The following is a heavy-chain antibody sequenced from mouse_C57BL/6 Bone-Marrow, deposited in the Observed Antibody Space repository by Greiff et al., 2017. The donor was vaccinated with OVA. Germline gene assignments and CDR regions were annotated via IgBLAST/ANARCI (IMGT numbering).Heavy chain of an antibody. CDR1: GFTFSSYG. D-gene: IGHD1-1*01. J-gene: IGHJ4*01. V-gene: IGHV5-6*02. CDR2: ISSGGSYT. CDR3: ARPYYGSSYDAMDY. Sequence: EVMLVESGGDLVKPGGSLKLSCAASGFTFSSYGMSWVRQTPDKRLEWVATISSGGSYTYYPYSVKGRFTISRDNAKNTLYLQMSSLKSEDTAMYYCARPYYGSSYDAMDYWGQGTSVTVSS.